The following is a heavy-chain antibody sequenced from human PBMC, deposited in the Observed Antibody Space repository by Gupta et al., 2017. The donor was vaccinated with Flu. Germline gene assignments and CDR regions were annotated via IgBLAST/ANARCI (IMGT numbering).Heavy chain of an antibody. D-gene: IGHD6-25*01. J-gene: IGHJ4*02. CDR3: AGGLYSSATRPLEY. CDR1: GGTFRTSG. V-gene: IGHV1-69*01. Sequence: QVQLVQSGAEVKKPGSSVKVSCKASGGTFRTSGIGWVRQAPGQGLEYMGGIIPIFGTADYAQKFQGRVTITADESTSTAYMEVSSLRSEDTAVYYCAGGLYSSATRPLEYWGQGTLVTVSS. CDR2: IIPIFGTA.